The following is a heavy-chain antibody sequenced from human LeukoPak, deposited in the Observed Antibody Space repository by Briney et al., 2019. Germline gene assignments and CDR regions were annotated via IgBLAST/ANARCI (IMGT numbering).Heavy chain of an antibody. D-gene: IGHD3-10*01. CDR2: ISAYNGNT. V-gene: IGHV1-18*01. J-gene: IGHJ4*02. Sequence: ASVKVSCKASGYTFTSYGISWVRQAPGQGLEWMGWISAYNGNTNYAQKLQGRVTMTTDTSTSTAYLELRSLRSDDTAVYYCARDPDYYGSGSYYSDYWGQRTLVTVSS. CDR1: GYTFTSYG. CDR3: ARDPDYYGSGSYYSDY.